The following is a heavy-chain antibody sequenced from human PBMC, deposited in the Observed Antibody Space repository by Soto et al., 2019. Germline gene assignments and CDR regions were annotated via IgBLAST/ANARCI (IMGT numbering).Heavy chain of an antibody. V-gene: IGHV1-18*01. D-gene: IGHD5-18*01. CDR2: INGDYGNT. CDR1: GYTFYSHS. CDR3: ARCIQGDYYYGMDV. J-gene: IGHJ6*02. Sequence: QAQLVQSGAEVKKPGASVKVSCKASGYTFYSHSISWVRQAPGQGLEWMGRINGDYGNTQYAQKFRGRVTMTTDTSTTTVYMETTNLRSDDTAVYYCARCIQGDYYYGMDVWGQGTTVTVSS.